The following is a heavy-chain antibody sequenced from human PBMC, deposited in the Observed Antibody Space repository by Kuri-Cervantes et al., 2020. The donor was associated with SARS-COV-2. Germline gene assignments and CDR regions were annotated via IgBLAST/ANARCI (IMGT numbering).Heavy chain of an antibody. CDR3: ARDPFRYYYYMDV. CDR1: GFTFSSYS. V-gene: IGHV3-21*01. D-gene: IGHD2/OR15-2a*01. J-gene: IGHJ6*03. Sequence: GESLKISCAASGFTFSSYSMNWVRQAPGKGLEWVSSISSSSSYIYYADSAKGRFTISRDNAKNSLYLQMNSLRAEDTAVYYCARDPFRYYYYMDVWGKGTTVTVSS. CDR2: ISSSSSYI.